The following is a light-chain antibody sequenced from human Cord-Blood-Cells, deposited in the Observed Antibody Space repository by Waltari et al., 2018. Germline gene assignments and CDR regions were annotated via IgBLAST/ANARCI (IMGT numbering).Light chain of an antibody. CDR1: RSAVGGYHY. CDR2: EVS. V-gene: IGLV2-14*01. Sequence: HSAPTQPARVSGSPGQSITIPCTGTRSAVGGYHYVSWYQQHPGKAPKLMIYEVSNRPSGVSNRFSGSKSGNTASLTISGLQAEDEADYYCSSYTSSSTYVFGTGTKVTVL. CDR3: SSYTSSSTYV. J-gene: IGLJ1*01.